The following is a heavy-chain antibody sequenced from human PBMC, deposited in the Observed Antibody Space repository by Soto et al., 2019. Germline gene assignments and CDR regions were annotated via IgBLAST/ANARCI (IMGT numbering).Heavy chain of an antibody. CDR3: AKDQYYYDSSGYAAFSYYYYGMDV. CDR1: GFTFSSYG. V-gene: IGHV3-30*18. CDR2: ISYDGSNK. J-gene: IGHJ6*02. D-gene: IGHD3-22*01. Sequence: GGSLRLSCAASGFTFSSYGMHWVRQAPGKGLEWVAVISYDGSNKYYADSVKGRFTISRDNSKNTLYLQMNSLRAEDTAVYYCAKDQYYYDSSGYAAFSYYYYGMDVWGQGTTVTVSS.